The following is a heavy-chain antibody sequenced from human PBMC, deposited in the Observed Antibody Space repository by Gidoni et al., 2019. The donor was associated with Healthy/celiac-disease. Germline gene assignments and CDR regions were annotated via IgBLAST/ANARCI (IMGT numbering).Heavy chain of an antibody. CDR1: GFTFSSYA. V-gene: IGHV3-23*01. CDR3: AKDRRSERSYFDY. Sequence: EVQLLESGGGLVQPGGSLRRSCADSGFTFSSYAMSWVRQAPGKGLEWFSAISGSGCSTYYADSVKGRFTISRDNSKNTLYLQMNSLRAEDTAVYYCAKDRRSERSYFDYWGQGTLVTVSS. CDR2: ISGSGCST. J-gene: IGHJ4*02. D-gene: IGHD6-6*01.